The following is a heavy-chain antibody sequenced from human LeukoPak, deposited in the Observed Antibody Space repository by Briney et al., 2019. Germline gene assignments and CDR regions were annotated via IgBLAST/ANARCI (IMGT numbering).Heavy chain of an antibody. V-gene: IGHV4-34*01. CDR3: ARRSSGRRHFDY. CDR1: GGSFSGYY. D-gene: IGHD6-19*01. Sequence: SETLSLTCAVYGGSFSGYYWSWIRQPPGKGLEWIGEINHSGSTNYNPSLKSRVTISVDTSKNQFSLKLSSVTAADTAVYYCARRSSGRRHFDYWGQGTLVTVSS. CDR2: INHSGST. J-gene: IGHJ4*02.